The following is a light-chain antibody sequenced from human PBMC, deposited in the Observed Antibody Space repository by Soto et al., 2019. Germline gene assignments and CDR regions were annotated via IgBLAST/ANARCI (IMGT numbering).Light chain of an antibody. CDR1: SSDVGGYNY. Sequence: QSALTQPASVSGSPGQSITISCTGTSSDVGGYNYVSWYQQHPGKAPKLMIYDVSNRPSGVSNRFSGSKSGNTASLTISGLQAEDEADYYCSSYTGSSTLKFGGGNKLTVL. CDR2: DVS. CDR3: SSYTGSSTLK. V-gene: IGLV2-14*01. J-gene: IGLJ2*01.